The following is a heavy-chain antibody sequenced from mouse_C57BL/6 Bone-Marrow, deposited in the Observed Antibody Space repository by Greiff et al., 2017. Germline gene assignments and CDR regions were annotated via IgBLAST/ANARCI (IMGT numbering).Heavy chain of an antibody. J-gene: IGHJ2*01. CDR1: EYEFPSHD. V-gene: IGHV5-2*01. CDR3: PYYYEG. CDR2: INSDGGST. Sequence: EVQLVQSGGGLVLPGASLKLSCESYEYEFPSHDMPWVRKTPEQRLELVAAINSDGGSTYYPDTMERRFTISRDNTKKTLYLQMSSLRSEDTALYYYPYYYEGWGQGTTVTVS.